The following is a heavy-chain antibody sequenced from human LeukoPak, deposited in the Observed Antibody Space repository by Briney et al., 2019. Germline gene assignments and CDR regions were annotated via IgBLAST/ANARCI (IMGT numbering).Heavy chain of an antibody. J-gene: IGHJ4*02. CDR1: GFTFSSYA. Sequence: AGSLRLSCAAYGFTFSSYAMSWVRQAPGKGLEWVSVISGSGDSAYYADSVKGRFTISRDNSKNTLYLQMNSLRAEDTAMHYCAREGGSFSFADYWGQGTLVTVSS. D-gene: IGHD1-26*01. V-gene: IGHV3-23*01. CDR2: ISGSGDSA. CDR3: AREGGSFSFADY.